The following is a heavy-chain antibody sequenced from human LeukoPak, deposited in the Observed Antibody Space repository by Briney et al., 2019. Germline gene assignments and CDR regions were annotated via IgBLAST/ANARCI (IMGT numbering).Heavy chain of an antibody. CDR3: AGSVVVAANRLDH. CDR1: GYTFTKYN. V-gene: IGHV1-46*01. CDR2: INPSAGST. D-gene: IGHD2-15*01. Sequence: ASVKVSCKASGYTFTKYNIHWVRQAPGQGLEWMGIINPSAGSTNYAQKFQGRVTMTRDTSTSTVYMELSSLRSEDTAVYYCAGSVVVAANRLDHWGQGTLVTVSS. J-gene: IGHJ4*02.